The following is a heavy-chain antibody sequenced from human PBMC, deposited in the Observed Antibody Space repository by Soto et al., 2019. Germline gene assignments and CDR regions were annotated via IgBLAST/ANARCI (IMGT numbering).Heavy chain of an antibody. J-gene: IGHJ4*02. CDR3: AKDTGSGIAAAGPFDY. V-gene: IGHV3-9*01. D-gene: IGHD6-13*01. Sequence: EVQLVESGGGLVQPGRSLRLSCAASGFTFDDYAMHWVRQAPGKGLEWVSGISWNSGSIGYADSVKGRFTISRDNAKNSLYLQMNSLRAEDTALYYCAKDTGSGIAAAGPFDYWGQGTLVTVSS. CDR1: GFTFDDYA. CDR2: ISWNSGSI.